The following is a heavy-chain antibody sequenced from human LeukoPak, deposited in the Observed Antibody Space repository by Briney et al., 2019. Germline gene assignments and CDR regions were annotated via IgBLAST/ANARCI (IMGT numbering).Heavy chain of an antibody. J-gene: IGHJ4*02. Sequence: GGSLRLSCAASGFIFYDYAMHWVRQAPGKGLEWVSGISRNSGSIGYADSVKGRFTISRDNAKNSLYLQMNSLRAEDTALYYCAKDPFDYWGQGTLVTVSS. CDR2: ISRNSGSI. CDR3: AKDPFDY. CDR1: GFIFYDYA. V-gene: IGHV3-9*01.